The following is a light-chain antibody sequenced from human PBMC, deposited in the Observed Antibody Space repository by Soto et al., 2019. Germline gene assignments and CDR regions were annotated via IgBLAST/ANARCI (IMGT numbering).Light chain of an antibody. CDR3: QQYNNWPPLT. Sequence: EIVMTQSPATLSVSPGERATLSCRASQSVSNNLAWYQQKPGQVPRLLTYGASTRATGIPARFSGSGSGTEFTLTISSLQSEDFAVYYCQQYNNWPPLTFGGGTKVEIK. V-gene: IGKV3D-15*01. CDR2: GAS. CDR1: QSVSNN. J-gene: IGKJ4*01.